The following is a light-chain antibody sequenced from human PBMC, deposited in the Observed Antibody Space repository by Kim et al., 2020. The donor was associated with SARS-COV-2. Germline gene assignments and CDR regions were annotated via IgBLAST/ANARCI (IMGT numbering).Light chain of an antibody. CDR2: EDS. V-gene: IGLV6-57*03. J-gene: IGLJ2*01. CDR3: QSYDISNVI. CDR1: SGNIADNY. Sequence: NTVTISCSPTSGNIADNYVQWYQQRPGSAPTSVIYEDSERPSGVPDRFSGSIDTSSSYASLTIAGLKTEDEADYYCQSYDISNVIFGGGTQLTVL.